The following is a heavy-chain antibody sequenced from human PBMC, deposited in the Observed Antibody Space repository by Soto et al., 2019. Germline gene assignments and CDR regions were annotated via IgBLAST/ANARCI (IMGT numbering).Heavy chain of an antibody. D-gene: IGHD2-21*01. J-gene: IGHJ5*02. Sequence: QLQLQESGPGLMKPSETLSLTCTVSGGSISSSTNYWGWIRQPPGKGLEWIGSIYYSGNTYYNPSLKSRVTISVDTSKKQFSLELDSVTAADTAVYYCARLPIVVLVVATGGYADLWGQGTLVTVSS. CDR1: GGSISSSTNY. CDR2: IYYSGNT. V-gene: IGHV4-39*01. CDR3: ARLPIVVLVVATGGYADL.